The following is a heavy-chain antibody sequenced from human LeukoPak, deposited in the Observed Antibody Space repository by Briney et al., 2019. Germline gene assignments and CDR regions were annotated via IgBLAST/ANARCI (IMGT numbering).Heavy chain of an antibody. CDR3: ASDTSGNPPYDP. D-gene: IGHD5-12*01. V-gene: IGHV1-2*02. J-gene: IGHJ5*02. Sequence: GVAVKVSCKASGYTFNGYFMHWVRQAPGQGLEWMGWINPNSCGTHLEHKCQGRVTMTRDTSIRTAYMELSSLRSDDTAVYYCASDTSGNPPYDPWGEGTLVTLST. CDR1: GYTFNGYF. CDR2: INPNSCGT.